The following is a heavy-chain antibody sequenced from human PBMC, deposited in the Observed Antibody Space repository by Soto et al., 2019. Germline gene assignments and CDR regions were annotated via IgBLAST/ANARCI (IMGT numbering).Heavy chain of an antibody. V-gene: IGHV3-30-3*01. CDR3: ARELVEYSSSSTHYYYYGMDV. Sequence: QVQLVESGGGVVQPGRSLRLSCAASGFTFSSYAMHWVRQAPGKGLEWVAVISYDGSNKYYADSVKGRFTISRDNSKNXLXLXXNSLRAEDTAVYYCARELVEYSSSSTHYYYYGMDVWGQGTTVTVSS. CDR1: GFTFSSYA. CDR2: ISYDGSNK. J-gene: IGHJ6*02. D-gene: IGHD6-6*01.